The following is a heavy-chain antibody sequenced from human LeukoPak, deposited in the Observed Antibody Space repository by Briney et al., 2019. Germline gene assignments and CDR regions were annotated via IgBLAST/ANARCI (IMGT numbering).Heavy chain of an antibody. Sequence: PGGSLRLSCSPSGFTFTTFGMNWVRQAPGQGLEWVSSITTGIGYTYYSASVKGRFTISRDNAKNSLHVEMNGLRVEDTAGYYCATGRYFDLWGRGTLVTVSS. CDR1: GFTFTTFG. CDR2: ITTGIGYT. CDR3: ATGRYFDL. J-gene: IGHJ2*01. V-gene: IGHV3-21*04.